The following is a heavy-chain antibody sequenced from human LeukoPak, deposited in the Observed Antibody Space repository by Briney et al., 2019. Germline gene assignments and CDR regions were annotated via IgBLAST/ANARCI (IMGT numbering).Heavy chain of an antibody. CDR1: GFTFSRYA. CDR2: ISGSDGST. V-gene: IGHV3-23*01. Sequence: GGSLRLSCAASGFTFSRYAMSWVRQTPEKGLEWVSVISGSDGSTYYADSVRDRFTISRDDSGNTLFLQMNSLRAEDTAVYYCARQVSCDTTTCYAGMPPDYWGQGTLVTVSS. CDR3: ARQVSCDTTTCYAGMPPDY. D-gene: IGHD2-2*01. J-gene: IGHJ4*02.